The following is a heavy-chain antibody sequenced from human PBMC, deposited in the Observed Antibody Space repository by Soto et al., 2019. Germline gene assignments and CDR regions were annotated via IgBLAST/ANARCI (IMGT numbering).Heavy chain of an antibody. J-gene: IGHJ5*02. Sequence: QVELVQSGGEIRKPGATVTVSCKTAGYTFSRFGITWLRQAPGQGLEWMGRISPYSGNTKYAKKFQLRVTITTEKSTNTDYMHRRGLLYDDTATYNCAKQRTSESGRFDPLGQRSLKTDSS. D-gene: IGHD1-1*01. V-gene: IGHV1-18*04. CDR1: GYTFSRFG. CDR3: AKQRTSESGRFDP. CDR2: ISPYSGNT.